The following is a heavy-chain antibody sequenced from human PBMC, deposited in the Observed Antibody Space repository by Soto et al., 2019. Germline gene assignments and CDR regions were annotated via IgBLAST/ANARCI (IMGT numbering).Heavy chain of an antibody. CDR2: IKHSGST. D-gene: IGHD3-10*01. J-gene: IGHJ4*02. CDR3: ARGGYYGSGSYSEDY. CDR1: GGSFSGYY. V-gene: IGHV4-34*01. Sequence: QVQLQQWGAGLLKPSETLSLTCAVYGGSFSGYYWSWIRQPPGKGLEWIGEIKHSGSTNYNPSLRIRVTISVDPSKNQFSLKLSSVTAADTAVYYCARGGYYGSGSYSEDYWGQGTLVTVSS.